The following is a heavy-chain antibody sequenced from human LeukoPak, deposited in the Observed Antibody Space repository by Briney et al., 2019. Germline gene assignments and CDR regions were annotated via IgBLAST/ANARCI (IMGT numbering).Heavy chain of an antibody. CDR1: GGSISSGNYY. CDR3: AREHSGGWYGRVYYLDY. Sequence: SETLSLTCTVSGGSISSGNYYWGWIRQPPGKGLEWIGNIYYSGSTNYNPSLKSRVTISVDTSKNQFSLKLSSVTAADTAVYYCAREHSGGWYGRVYYLDYWGQGTLVTVSS. D-gene: IGHD6-19*01. J-gene: IGHJ4*02. CDR2: IYYSGST. V-gene: IGHV4-61*01.